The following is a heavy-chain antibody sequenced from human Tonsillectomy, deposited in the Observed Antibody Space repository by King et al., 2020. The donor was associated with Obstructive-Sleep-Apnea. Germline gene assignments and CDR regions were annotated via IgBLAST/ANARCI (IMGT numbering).Heavy chain of an antibody. CDR2: INAGNGDT. V-gene: IGHV1-3*01. D-gene: IGHD6-19*01. CDR3: ARKYTSGWYLDY. Sequence: VQLVQSGAEVKKPGASVKVSCKASGYTFTSYAIHWVRQAPGQRLEWMGWINAGNGDTKFSQRFQGRVTITRDTSASTAYMDLSSLRSEDTAVYYCARKYTSGWYLDYWGQGTLVTVSS. CDR1: GYTFTSYA. J-gene: IGHJ4*02.